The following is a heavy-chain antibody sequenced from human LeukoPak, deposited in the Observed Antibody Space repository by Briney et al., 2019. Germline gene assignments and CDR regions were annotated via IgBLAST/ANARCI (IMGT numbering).Heavy chain of an antibody. CDR3: ATLPILYYYGMDV. CDR1: GFTFSRYW. J-gene: IGHJ6*02. V-gene: IGHV3-74*01. D-gene: IGHD3-3*01. CDR2: IKSDESSA. Sequence: PGGTLRLSCAASGFTFSRYWMHWVRQVPGKGLVWVSRIKSDESSASYADFVKGRFTISRDNAKNTLYLQMNSLRGEDTAVYYCATLPILYYYGMDVWGQGTTVTVSS.